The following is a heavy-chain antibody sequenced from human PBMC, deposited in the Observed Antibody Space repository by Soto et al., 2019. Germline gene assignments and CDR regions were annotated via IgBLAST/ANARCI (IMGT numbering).Heavy chain of an antibody. CDR1: GFTVSSNY. Sequence: GGSLRLSCAASGFTVSSNYMSWVRQAPGKGLEWVSVIYSGGSTYYADSVKGRFTISRDNSKNTLYLQMNSLRAEDTAVYYCARDDCISTSCYINEDYYGMDVWGQGTTVTVSS. D-gene: IGHD2-2*02. J-gene: IGHJ6*02. CDR2: IYSGGST. CDR3: ARDDCISTSCYINEDYYGMDV. V-gene: IGHV3-53*01.